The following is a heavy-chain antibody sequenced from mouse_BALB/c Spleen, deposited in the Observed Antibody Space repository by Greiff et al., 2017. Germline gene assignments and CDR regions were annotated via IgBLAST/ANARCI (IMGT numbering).Heavy chain of an antibody. CDR1: GFSLTSYG. J-gene: IGHJ4*01. CDR3: ALITTATFYAMDY. D-gene: IGHD1-2*01. V-gene: IGHV2-3*01. Sequence: QVQLQQSGPGLVAPSQSLSITCTVSGFSLTSYGVSWVRHPPGKGLEWLGVIWGDGSTNYHSALISRLSISKDNSKSQVFLKLNSLQTDDTATYYCALITTATFYAMDYWGQGTSVTGSS. CDR2: IWGDGST.